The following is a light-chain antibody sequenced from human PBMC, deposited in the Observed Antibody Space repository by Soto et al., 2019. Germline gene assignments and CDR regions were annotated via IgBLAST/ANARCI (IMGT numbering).Light chain of an antibody. CDR2: GAS. CDR1: QNIGIS. Sequence: EILVTQSPATLSVSPGERASLSCRASQNIGISLAWYQQKPGQPPRLLIYGASTRATGIPARFSGSGSGTEFTLTISSLQSEDFAVYYCQQYDKGYTFGQGTKLEIK. CDR3: QQYDKGYT. V-gene: IGKV3-15*01. J-gene: IGKJ2*01.